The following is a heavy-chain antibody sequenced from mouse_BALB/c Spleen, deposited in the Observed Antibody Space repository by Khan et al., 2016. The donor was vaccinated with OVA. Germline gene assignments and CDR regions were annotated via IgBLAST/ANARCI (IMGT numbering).Heavy chain of an antibody. V-gene: IGHV1-54*01. Sequence: QMQLEESGAEVFRPGTSVKVSCKASGYAFTDYLIEWVKQRPGQGLEWIGVINPGSGNTNYNEKFKGKATLTADKSSSTAYMQLSSLTSDDSAVFLCAGGGYGTLAYWGQGTPVTVS. J-gene: IGHJ3*01. D-gene: IGHD2-1*01. CDR3: AGGGYGTLAY. CDR2: INPGSGNT. CDR1: GYAFTDYL.